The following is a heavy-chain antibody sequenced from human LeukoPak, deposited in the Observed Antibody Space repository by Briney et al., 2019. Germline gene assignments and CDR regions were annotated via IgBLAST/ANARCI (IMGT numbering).Heavy chain of an antibody. J-gene: IGHJ5*02. Sequence: GASVTVSFTASGGTFSIYAINWVRQAPGQGLEWMGKIIPIFGTANYAQKFQGRVTINADDSTSTAYMELSSLRSEDTAVYYCATSMAAIVGATSWFDPWGQGTLVTVSS. CDR3: ATSMAAIVGATSWFDP. CDR1: GGTFSIYA. V-gene: IGHV1-69*13. D-gene: IGHD1-26*01. CDR2: IIPIFGTA.